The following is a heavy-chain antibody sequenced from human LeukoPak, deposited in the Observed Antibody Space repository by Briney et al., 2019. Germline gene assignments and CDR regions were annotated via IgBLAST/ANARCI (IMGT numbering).Heavy chain of an antibody. Sequence: SETLSLTCTVSGGSISTYYWNWIRQPPGKGLEWIGYIYHSGSTNYNPSLQSRVSISVDTSKNQFSLNLNSVTAADTAVYYCARGGAARLHFQNWGQGTLVTVSS. D-gene: IGHD6-6*01. J-gene: IGHJ1*01. CDR1: GGSISTYY. CDR3: ARGGAARLHFQN. V-gene: IGHV4-59*01. CDR2: IYHSGST.